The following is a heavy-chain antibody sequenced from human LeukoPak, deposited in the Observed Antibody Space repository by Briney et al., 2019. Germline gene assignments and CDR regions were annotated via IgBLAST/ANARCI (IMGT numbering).Heavy chain of an antibody. CDR3: ARDRVPSIVGAQLGTYFDL. J-gene: IGHJ2*01. CDR2: INPSGGST. Sequence: ASVKVSCKASGYTFTSYYMHWVRQAPGQGLEWMGIINPSGGSTSYAQKFQGRVTMTRDMSTSTVYMELSSLRSEDTAVYYCARDRVPSIVGAQLGTYFDLWGRGTLVTVSS. D-gene: IGHD1-26*01. V-gene: IGHV1-46*01. CDR1: GYTFTSYY.